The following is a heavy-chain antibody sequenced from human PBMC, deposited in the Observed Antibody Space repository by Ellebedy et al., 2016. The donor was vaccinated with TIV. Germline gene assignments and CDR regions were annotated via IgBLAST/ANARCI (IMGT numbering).Heavy chain of an antibody. CDR2: IYSSQST. D-gene: IGHD5-12*01. Sequence: MPSETLSLTCSVSGTVIRRFYWSWIRQPPGKGLEWIGDIYSSQSTNYNPSLKSRVTISVDTSKNQFSLKLSSVTAADTAVYYCARGYSGYDSYNWFDPWGQGTLVTVSS. V-gene: IGHV4-4*08. CDR1: GTVIRRFY. CDR3: ARGYSGYDSYNWFDP. J-gene: IGHJ5*02.